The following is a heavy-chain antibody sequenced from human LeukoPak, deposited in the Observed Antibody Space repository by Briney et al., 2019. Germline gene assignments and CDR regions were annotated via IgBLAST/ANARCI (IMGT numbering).Heavy chain of an antibody. D-gene: IGHD6-19*01. CDR3: ARDSSGWPATYWYFDL. V-gene: IGHV4-39*07. CDR1: GGSISSSSYY. CDR2: IYYSGST. J-gene: IGHJ2*01. Sequence: PSETLSLTCTVSGGSISSSSYYWGWIRQPPGKGLEWIGSIYYSGSTYYNPSLKSRVTISVDTSKNQFSLKLSSVTAADTAVYYCARDSSGWPATYWYFDLWGRGTLVTVSS.